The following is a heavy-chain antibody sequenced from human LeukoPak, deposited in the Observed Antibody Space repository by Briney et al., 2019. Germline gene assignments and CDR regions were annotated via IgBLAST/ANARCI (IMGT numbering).Heavy chain of an antibody. V-gene: IGHV3-23*01. CDR2: ISGSGGST. CDR1: GFTFSSYA. D-gene: IGHD1-20*01. J-gene: IGHJ4*02. CDR3: AKPDRLTGTTKYYFDY. Sequence: PGGSLRLSCAASGFTFSSYAMSWVRQAPGKGLEWVSAISGSGGSTYYADSVKGRFTISRDNSKNTLYLQMNSLRAEDTAVYYCAKPDRLTGTTKYYFDYWGQGTLVTVSS.